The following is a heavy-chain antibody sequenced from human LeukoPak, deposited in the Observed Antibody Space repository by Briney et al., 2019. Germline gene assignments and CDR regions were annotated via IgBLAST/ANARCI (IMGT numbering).Heavy chain of an antibody. CDR1: GXSISSYY. CDR2: IYYSGST. CDR3: ARHFAYGDYASSFDY. D-gene: IGHD4-17*01. J-gene: IGHJ4*02. V-gene: IGHV4-59*08. Sequence: SETLSLTCTVSGXSISSYYWSWIRQPPGKGLEWIGYIYYSGSTNYNPSLKSRVTISVDTSKNQFSLKLSSVTAADTAVYYCARHFAYGDYASSFDYWGQGTLLTVSS.